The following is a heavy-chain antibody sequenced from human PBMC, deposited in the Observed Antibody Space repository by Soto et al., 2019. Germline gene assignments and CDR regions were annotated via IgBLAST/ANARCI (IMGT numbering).Heavy chain of an antibody. Sequence: GGSLRLSCAASGFTFSSYAMSWVRQAPGKGLEWVSAISGSGGSTYYADSVKGRFTISRDNSKNTLYLQMNSLRAEDTAVYYCAKDRSYSYGLDYYYGMDVWGQGTTVTVSS. CDR3: AKDRSYSYGLDYYYGMDV. J-gene: IGHJ6*02. CDR1: GFTFSSYA. V-gene: IGHV3-23*01. D-gene: IGHD5-18*01. CDR2: ISGSGGST.